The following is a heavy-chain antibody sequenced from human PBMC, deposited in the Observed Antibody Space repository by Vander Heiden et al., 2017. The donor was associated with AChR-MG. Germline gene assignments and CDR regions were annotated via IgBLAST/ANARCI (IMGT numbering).Heavy chain of an antibody. J-gene: IGHJ6*02. CDR3: ARIGSSGWYYYYGMDV. Sequence: EVQLVESGGGLVQPGGSLRLSCAASGFTFRSYWMSWVRQAPGKGLEWVANIKQDGSEKYYVDSVKGRFTISRDNAKNSLYLQMNSLRAEDTAVYYCARIGSSGWYYYYGMDVWGQGTTVTVSS. D-gene: IGHD6-19*01. CDR2: IKQDGSEK. CDR1: GFTFRSYW. V-gene: IGHV3-7*01.